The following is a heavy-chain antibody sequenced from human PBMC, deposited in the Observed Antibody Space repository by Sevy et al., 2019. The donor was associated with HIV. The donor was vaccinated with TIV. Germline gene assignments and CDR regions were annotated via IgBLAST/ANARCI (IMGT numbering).Heavy chain of an antibody. CDR1: GFTFSSFP. CDR2: ISYDGSNN. Sequence: GGSLRLSCAASGFTFSSFPMHWVRQAPGRGLEWVAVISYDGSNNYYAYSVKGRFTISMDNSKNTLYLQMSSLRAEDTAVYYCARGGMKWELLYHFDYWGQGTLVTVSS. CDR3: ARGGMKWELLYHFDY. D-gene: IGHD1-26*01. V-gene: IGHV3-30-3*01. J-gene: IGHJ4*02.